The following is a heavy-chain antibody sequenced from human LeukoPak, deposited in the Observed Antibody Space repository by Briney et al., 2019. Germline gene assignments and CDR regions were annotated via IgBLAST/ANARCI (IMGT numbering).Heavy chain of an antibody. V-gene: IGHV3-30*02. D-gene: IGHD3-10*01. J-gene: IGHJ5*02. CDR2: NRYDGSNK. Sequence: GGSLRLSCAASAFTFSSYGMHWVRQAPGKGLEWVAFNRYDGSNKYYADSVKGRFTISRDNSKNTLYLQMNSLRAEDTAAYYCAKNPWFGELLFNWFDPWGQGTLVTVSS. CDR3: AKNPWFGELLFNWFDP. CDR1: AFTFSSYG.